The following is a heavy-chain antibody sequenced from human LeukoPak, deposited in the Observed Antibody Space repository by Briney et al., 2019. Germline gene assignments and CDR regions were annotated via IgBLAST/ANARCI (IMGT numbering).Heavy chain of an antibody. D-gene: IGHD2-2*01. CDR1: GYSISSSNW. J-gene: IGHJ6*02. V-gene: IGHV4-28*01. Sequence: SETLSLTCVVSGYSISSSNWWGWIRQPPGKGLEWIGYIYYSGSTYYNPSLKSRVTMSVDTSKNQFSLKLSSVTAVDTAVYYCARNTHMRGMDVWGQGTTVTVSS. CDR2: IYYSGST. CDR3: ARNTHMRGMDV.